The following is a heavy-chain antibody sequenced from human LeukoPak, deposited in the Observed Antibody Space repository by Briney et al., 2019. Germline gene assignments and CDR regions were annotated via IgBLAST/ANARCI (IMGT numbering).Heavy chain of an antibody. J-gene: IGHJ3*02. CDR1: GYTFTSYG. D-gene: IGHD3-22*01. Sequence: GASVKVSCKASGYTFTSYGISWVRQAPGQGLEWMGWISAYNGNTNYAQKLQGRVTMTTDTSTSTAYMELRSLRSDDTAVYYCARAMVGEHSSGYYSDAFDIWGQGTMVTVSS. CDR2: ISAYNGNT. V-gene: IGHV1-18*01. CDR3: ARAMVGEHSSGYYSDAFDI.